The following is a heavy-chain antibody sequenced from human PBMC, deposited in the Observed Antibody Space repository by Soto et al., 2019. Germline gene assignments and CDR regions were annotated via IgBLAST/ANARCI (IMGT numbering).Heavy chain of an antibody. V-gene: IGHV3-23*01. CDR2: ISDSGVYT. Sequence: XGSLRLSCAAAGFTFSNYAMIWVRQAPGKGLEWVSSISDSGVYTYYGDSVKGRLTISRDNSKNTLYLQMNSLRVEDTAVYYCANLLESSTGHWGKGTLVTVS. J-gene: IGHJ4*02. CDR3: ANLLESSTGH. D-gene: IGHD2-8*02. CDR1: GFTFSNYA.